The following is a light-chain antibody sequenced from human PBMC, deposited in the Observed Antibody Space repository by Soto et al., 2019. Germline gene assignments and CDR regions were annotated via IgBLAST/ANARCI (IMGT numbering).Light chain of an antibody. Sequence: DIQMTQSPSSLSASVGDRVTITCRASQSISRDLNWYQHKPGTAPRLLIYAASSLQNGVPSRFSGGGSGTEFTLSISSLQPEDFGTYYCQQSYTTASITVGQGTRLEIK. V-gene: IGKV1-39*01. J-gene: IGKJ5*01. CDR2: AAS. CDR1: QSISRD. CDR3: QQSYTTASIT.